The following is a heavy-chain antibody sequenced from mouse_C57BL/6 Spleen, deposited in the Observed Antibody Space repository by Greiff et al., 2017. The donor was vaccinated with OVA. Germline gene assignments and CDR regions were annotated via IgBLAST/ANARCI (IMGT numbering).Heavy chain of an antibody. V-gene: IGHV3-6*01. J-gene: IGHJ2*01. CDR2: ISYDGSN. D-gene: IGHD2-5*01. Sequence: EVQLQESGPGLVKPSQSLSLTCSVTGYSITSGYYWNWIRQFPGNKLEWMGYISYDGSNNYNPSLKNRISITRDTSKNQFFLKLNSVTTEDTATYYCARGGYSNLDYWGQGTTLTVSS. CDR1: GYSITSGYY. CDR3: ARGGYSNLDY.